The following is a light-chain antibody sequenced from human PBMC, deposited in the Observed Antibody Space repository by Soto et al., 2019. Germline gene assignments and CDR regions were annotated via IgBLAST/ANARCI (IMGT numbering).Light chain of an antibody. J-gene: IGKJ1*01. CDR1: QSVSSN. V-gene: IGKV3-15*01. CDR3: QQHNNWPPWT. CDR2: GAS. Sequence: EIPLTQSPGTLSLSPGDRATLSCRGSQSVSSNLAWYQQKPRQAPRLIIYGASTRATGIPARFSGSGSGTEFTPTISGLQSEDFAVYYCQQHNNWPPWTFGQGTKVDIK.